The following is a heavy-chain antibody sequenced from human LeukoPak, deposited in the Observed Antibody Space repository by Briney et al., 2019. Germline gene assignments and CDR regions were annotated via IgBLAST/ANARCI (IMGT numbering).Heavy chain of an antibody. D-gene: IGHD1/OR15-1a*01. CDR1: GFTFSSYA. V-gene: IGHV3-23*01. CDR2: ISGSGGST. Sequence: GGSLRLSCAASGFTFSSYAMSWVRQAPGKGLEWVSAISGSGGSTYYADSVKGRFTISRDNSKSTLYLQKNSLRAEDTAVYYCAKILSGMRGIQWNTEYFQHWGQGTLVTVSS. CDR3: AKILSGMRGIQWNTEYFQH. J-gene: IGHJ1*01.